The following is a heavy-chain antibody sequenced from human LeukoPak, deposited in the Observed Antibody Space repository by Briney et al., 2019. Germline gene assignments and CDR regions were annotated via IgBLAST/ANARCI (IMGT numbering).Heavy chain of an antibody. V-gene: IGHV1-2*02. CDR1: GYTFTGYY. CDR3: ARGDIVVLPAGIPHNWFDP. CDR2: INPNSGGT. Sequence: ASVKVSCKASGYTFTGYYIHWVRQAPGQGLEWMGWINPNSGGTNYAQKFQGRVTMTRDTSISTAYMELSRLRSDDTAVYYCARGDIVVLPAGIPHNWFDPWGQGTLVTVSS. D-gene: IGHD2-2*02. J-gene: IGHJ5*02.